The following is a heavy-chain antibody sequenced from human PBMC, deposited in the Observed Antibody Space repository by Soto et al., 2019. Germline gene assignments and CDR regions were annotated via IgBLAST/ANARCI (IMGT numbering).Heavy chain of an antibody. Sequence: SETLSLTCAVSGGSISSGGYSWSWIRQPPGKGLEWIGYIYHSGSTYYNPSLKSRVTISVDRSKNQFSLKLSSVTAADTAVYYCARVVYYYGPGTINWFDPWGQGTLVTVSS. D-gene: IGHD3-10*01. J-gene: IGHJ5*02. CDR1: GGSISSGGYS. V-gene: IGHV4-30-2*01. CDR3: ARVVYYYGPGTINWFDP. CDR2: IYHSGST.